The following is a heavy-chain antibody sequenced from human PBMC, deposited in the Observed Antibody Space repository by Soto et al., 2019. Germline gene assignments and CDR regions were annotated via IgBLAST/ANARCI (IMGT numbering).Heavy chain of an antibody. V-gene: IGHV4-34*01. D-gene: IGHD2-2*01. Sequence: QVQLQQWGAGLLKPSETLSLTCAVYGGSFSGYYWSWIRQPPGKGLEWIGEINHSGSTNYNPSLKRRVNTAADTYKNQFYLKLSYVPAAAKAVYYCARDEVVPAATGGMDVWGQGTAVTVSS. CDR3: ARDEVVPAATGGMDV. CDR1: GGSFSGYY. CDR2: INHSGST. J-gene: IGHJ6*02.